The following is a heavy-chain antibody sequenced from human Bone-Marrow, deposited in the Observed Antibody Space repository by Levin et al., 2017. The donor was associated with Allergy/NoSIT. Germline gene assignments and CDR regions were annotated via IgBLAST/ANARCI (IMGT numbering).Heavy chain of an antibody. CDR1: GGSFSGYY. Sequence: SETLSLTCAVYGGSFSGYYWSWIRQPPGKGLEWIGEINHSGSTNYNPSLKSRVTISVDTSKNQFSLKLSSVTAADTAVYYCARARLRYYYYGMDVWGQGTTVTVSS. J-gene: IGHJ6*02. CDR2: INHSGST. CDR3: ARARLRYYYYGMDV. V-gene: IGHV4-34*01.